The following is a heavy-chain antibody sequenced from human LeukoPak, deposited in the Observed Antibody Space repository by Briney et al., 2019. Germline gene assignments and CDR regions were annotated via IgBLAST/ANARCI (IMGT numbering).Heavy chain of an antibody. CDR1: GGTFSSYA. J-gene: IGHJ5*02. CDR2: IIPIFGIA. V-gene: IGHV1-69*04. D-gene: IGHD6-6*01. Sequence: GASVKVSCKASGGTFSSYAISWVRQAPGQGLEWMGRIIPIFGIANYAQTFQGRVTITADKSTSTAYMELSSLRSEDTAVYYCAKAIAARPGNWFDPWGRGTLVTVSS. CDR3: AKAIAARPGNWFDP.